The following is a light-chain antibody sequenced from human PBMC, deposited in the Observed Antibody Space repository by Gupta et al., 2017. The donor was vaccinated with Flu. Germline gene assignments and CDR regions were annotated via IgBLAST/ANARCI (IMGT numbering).Light chain of an antibody. CDR2: WAS. CDR3: QQYYSLPPLT. V-gene: IGKV4-1*01. CDR1: QSLLNTSKNKNY. J-gene: IGKJ5*01. Sequence: DIVLTQSPDSLAVSLGERATVNCKSSQSLLNTSKNKNYLAWYQQKPGQPPKLLMIWASTRRSGVPNRFSGSGSGTDFTLTISSLQAEDVAVYYCQQYYSLPPLTFGQGTRLDI.